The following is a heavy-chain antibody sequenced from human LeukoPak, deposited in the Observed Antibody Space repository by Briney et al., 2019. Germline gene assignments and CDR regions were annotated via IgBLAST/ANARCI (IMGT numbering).Heavy chain of an antibody. CDR2: MNPNSGNT. J-gene: IGHJ6*02. V-gene: IGHV1-8*01. D-gene: IGHD3-22*01. CDR3: ARLYYYDSSGYLYYYGMDV. Sequence: ASVKVSCKASGYTFTSYDINWVRQAPGQGLEWMGWMNPNSGNTGYAQKFQGRVTMTRNTSISTAYMELSSLRSEDTAVYYCARLYYYDSSGYLYYYGMDVWGQGTTVTVSS. CDR1: GYTFTSYD.